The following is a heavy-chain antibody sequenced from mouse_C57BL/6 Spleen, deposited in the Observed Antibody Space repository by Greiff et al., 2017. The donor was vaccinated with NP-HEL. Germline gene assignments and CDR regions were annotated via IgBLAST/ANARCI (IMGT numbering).Heavy chain of an antibody. V-gene: IGHV1-64*01. CDR3: ARYPYGSSYDYFDY. J-gene: IGHJ2*01. CDR1: GFPFPPYC. D-gene: IGHD1-1*01. Sequence: NPGASVKLSCKASGFPFPPYCLPCVTPTPSHFLACISFLLPFCRSTNYNEKFKSKATLTVDKSSSTAYMQLSSLTSEDSAVYYCARYPYGSSYDYFDYWGQGTTLTVSS. CDR2: LLPFCRST.